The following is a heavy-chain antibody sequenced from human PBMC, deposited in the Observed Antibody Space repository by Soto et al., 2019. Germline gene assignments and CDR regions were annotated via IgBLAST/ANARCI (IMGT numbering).Heavy chain of an antibody. CDR3: ARALVCSSTSCYSESFDP. D-gene: IGHD2-2*01. CDR2: INHSGST. Sequence: QVQLQQWGAGLLKPSETLSLTCAVYGGSFSGYYWSWIRQPPGKGLEWIGEINHSGSTNYNPSLKSRVTMSVDTSKNQFSLKLSSVTAADTAVYYCARALVCSSTSCYSESFDPWGQGTLVTVSS. J-gene: IGHJ5*02. V-gene: IGHV4-34*01. CDR1: GGSFSGYY.